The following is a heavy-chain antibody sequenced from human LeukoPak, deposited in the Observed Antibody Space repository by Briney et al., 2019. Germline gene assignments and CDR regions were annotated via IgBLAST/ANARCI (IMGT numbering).Heavy chain of an antibody. Sequence: GGSLRLSCAVSGFNFRTDWMHWLRQVPGKGLVWVSRINSDGKMTTYADSVKGRFTISRDNAKNTLYLQMNSLRAEDTAVYYCASLLSGWGQGTLVTVSS. CDR1: GFNFRTDW. J-gene: IGHJ4*02. V-gene: IGHV3-74*01. CDR3: ASLLSG. CDR2: INSDGKMT. D-gene: IGHD2/OR15-2a*01.